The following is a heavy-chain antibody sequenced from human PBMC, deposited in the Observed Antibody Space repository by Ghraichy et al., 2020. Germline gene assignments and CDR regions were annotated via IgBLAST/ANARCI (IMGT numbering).Heavy chain of an antibody. J-gene: IGHJ4*02. D-gene: IGHD3-22*01. CDR1: GFTFSSYA. Sequence: GESLNISCAASGFTFSSYAMSWVRQAPGKGLEWVSAISGSGGSTYYADSVKGRFTISRDNSKNTRYLQMNSLRAEDTAVYYCAKDGPGYYDSSGYYVNYWGQGTLVTVSS. CDR3: AKDGPGYYDSSGYYVNY. V-gene: IGHV3-23*01. CDR2: ISGSGGST.